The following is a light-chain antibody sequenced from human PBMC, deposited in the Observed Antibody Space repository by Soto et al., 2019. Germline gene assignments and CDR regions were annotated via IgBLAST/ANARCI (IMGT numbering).Light chain of an antibody. CDR2: DAS. J-gene: IGKJ1*01. Sequence: DIQLTQCPSSLCASIWKRVAITCRGSQTIRKSLNWYQQKPGKAPKLLIYDASSLESGVPSRFSGSGSGTEFTLTISSLQPDDFATYYCQQYNSYRTFGQGGMV. CDR1: QTIRKS. V-gene: IGKV1-5*01. CDR3: QQYNSYRT.